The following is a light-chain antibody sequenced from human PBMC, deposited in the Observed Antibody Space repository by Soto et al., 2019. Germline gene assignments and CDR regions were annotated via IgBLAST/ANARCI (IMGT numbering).Light chain of an antibody. CDR2: DVS. J-gene: IGLJ1*01. Sequence: QSALTQPRSASGSPGQSITISCTGTSSDVGGYNYVSWYQQHPAKAPKLIIFDVSKRPSGVPNRSSGSKSGNTASLTISGLRAEDEADYYCCSYVGRNTYVFGTGTKLTVL. CDR3: CSYVGRNTYV. CDR1: SSDVGGYNY. V-gene: IGLV2-11*01.